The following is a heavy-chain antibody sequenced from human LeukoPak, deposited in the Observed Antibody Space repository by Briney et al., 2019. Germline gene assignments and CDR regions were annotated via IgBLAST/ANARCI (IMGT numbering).Heavy chain of an antibody. CDR1: GFTFSSYG. CDR3: AKDYSKTSYYGSGTYYRPNWFDP. V-gene: IGHV3-30*18. Sequence: GRSLRLSCAASGFTFSSYGMHWVRQAPGKGLEWVAVISHDGSNKYYADSVKGRFTISRDNSKNTLYLQMNSLRAEDTAVYYCAKDYSKTSYYGSGTYYRPNWFDPWGQGTLVTVSS. CDR2: ISHDGSNK. D-gene: IGHD3-10*01. J-gene: IGHJ5*02.